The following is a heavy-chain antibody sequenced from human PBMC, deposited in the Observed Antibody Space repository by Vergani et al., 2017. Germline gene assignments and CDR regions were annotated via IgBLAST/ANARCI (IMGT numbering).Heavy chain of an antibody. V-gene: IGHV3-21*02. CDR1: GFSFSSYS. D-gene: IGHD2-8*01. CDR3: ARGLWDCTHIRCSPPSY. Sequence: EVQLVESGGGLVKPGGSLRLSCAASGFSFSSYSMNWVRQAPGKGLEWVASISGSSSYVFYGDSVEGRFTITRDNAKKSVYLQMNSLRAEDTAMYFCARGLWDCTHIRCSPPSYWGQGTQVPVSS. J-gene: IGHJ4*01. CDR2: ISGSSSYV.